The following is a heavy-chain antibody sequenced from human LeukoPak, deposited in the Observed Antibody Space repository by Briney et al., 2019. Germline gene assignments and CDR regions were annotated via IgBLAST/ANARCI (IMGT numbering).Heavy chain of an antibody. CDR2: ISGSGGNT. Sequence: GGSLRLSCAASGFSFSSYAMNWVRQAPGKGLEWVSAISGSGGNTNYADSVKGRFTISRDNSKNTLYVQMNSLRPEDTAVYYCAKDRSSSGSCYNYWGQGTLVTVSS. CDR3: AKDRSSSGSCYNY. J-gene: IGHJ4*02. V-gene: IGHV3-23*01. D-gene: IGHD2-15*01. CDR1: GFSFSSYA.